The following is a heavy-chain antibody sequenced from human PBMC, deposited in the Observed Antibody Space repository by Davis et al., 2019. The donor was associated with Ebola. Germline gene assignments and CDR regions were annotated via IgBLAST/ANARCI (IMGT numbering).Heavy chain of an antibody. CDR1: GFTFSSYA. J-gene: IGHJ3*02. CDR2: ISGSGGST. D-gene: IGHD3-3*01. Sequence: PSETLSLTCAASGFTFSSYAMSWVRQAPGKGLEWVSAISGSGGSTYYADSVKGRFTISRDNSKNTLYLQMNSLRAGDTAIYYCAKDKNYDFWSGYPHDAFDIWGQGTMVTVSS. CDR3: AKDKNYDFWSGYPHDAFDI. V-gene: IGHV3-23*01.